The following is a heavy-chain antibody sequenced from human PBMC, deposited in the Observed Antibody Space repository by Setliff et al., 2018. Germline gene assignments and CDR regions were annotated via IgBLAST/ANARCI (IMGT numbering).Heavy chain of an antibody. V-gene: IGHV1-2*06. CDR3: ARDLYNSGSDY. D-gene: IGHD6-25*01. CDR1: GYTFSTY. Sequence: ASVKVSCKDSGYTFSTYIHWVRQAPGQGLEWMGRINPNSGATNFAQKFQGRVTMTRDTSISTAYMDLSRLRSNDTAVYYCARDLYNSGSDYWGQGTLVTVSS. CDR2: INPNSGAT. J-gene: IGHJ4*02.